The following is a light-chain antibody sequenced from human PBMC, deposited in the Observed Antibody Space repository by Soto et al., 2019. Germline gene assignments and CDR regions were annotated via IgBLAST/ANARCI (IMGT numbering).Light chain of an antibody. V-gene: IGKV1-12*01. Sequence: DIQMTQSPSSVSASVGDRVTIACRASQAISTWLAWYQQKPGKAPKLLIFAASSLQIGVPSRFSGSGSGTDFTLTISSLQPEDCETYYCQQGNSFPLFGPGTKVHI. CDR1: QAISTW. CDR3: QQGNSFPL. CDR2: AAS. J-gene: IGKJ3*01.